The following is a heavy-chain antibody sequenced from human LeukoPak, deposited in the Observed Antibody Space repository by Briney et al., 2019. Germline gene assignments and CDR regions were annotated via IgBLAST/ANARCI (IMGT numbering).Heavy chain of an antibody. J-gene: IGHJ4*02. D-gene: IGHD2-21*02. CDR1: GFTFSSYA. V-gene: IGHV3-23*01. CDR2: ISGSGGST. CDR3: AKAKDGDCGGDCPLYFDY. Sequence: PGGSLRLSCAASGFTFSSYAMSWVRQAPGRGLEWVSAISGSGGSTYYADSVKGRFTISRDNSKNTLYLQMNSLRAEDTAVYYCAKAKDGDCGGDCPLYFDYWGQGTLVTVSS.